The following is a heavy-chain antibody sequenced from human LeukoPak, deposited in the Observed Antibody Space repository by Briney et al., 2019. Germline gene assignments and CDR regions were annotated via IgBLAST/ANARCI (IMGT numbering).Heavy chain of an antibody. CDR1: GFTFSSYA. CDR2: ISYDGSNK. J-gene: IGHJ6*02. V-gene: IGHV3-30*04. CDR3: ARDRKGALNYGMDV. Sequence: GGSLRLSCAASGFTFSSYAMHWVRQAPGKGLEWVAVISYDGSNKYYADSVKGRFTISRDNSKNTLYLQMNSLRAEDTAVYYCARDRKGALNYGMDVWGQGTTVTVSS.